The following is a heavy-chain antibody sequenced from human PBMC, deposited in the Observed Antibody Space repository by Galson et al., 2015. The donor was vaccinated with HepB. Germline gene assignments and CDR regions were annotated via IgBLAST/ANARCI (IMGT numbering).Heavy chain of an antibody. D-gene: IGHD3-10*01. Sequence: WLGWISAYNGNTNHAPKLQGRVTMTTDTSTNTAYMELRSLRSDDTAVYYCARDNWFGGFESLQFDPWGQGTLVTVSS. J-gene: IGHJ5*02. CDR2: ISAYNGNT. V-gene: IGHV1-18*01. CDR3: ARDNWFGGFESLQFDP.